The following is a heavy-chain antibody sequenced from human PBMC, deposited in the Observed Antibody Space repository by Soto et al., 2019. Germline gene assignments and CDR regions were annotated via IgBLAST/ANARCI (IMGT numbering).Heavy chain of an antibody. V-gene: IGHV3-30-3*01. Sequence: QVQLVESGGGVVQPGRSLRLSCAASGFTFSSYAMHWVRQAPGKGLAWVAVISYDGSNKYYADSVKGRFTISRDNSKNTLYLQMNSLRAEDTAVYYCASSGIVGARGRYYYYGMDVWGQGTTVTVSS. D-gene: IGHD1-26*01. CDR3: ASSGIVGARGRYYYYGMDV. J-gene: IGHJ6*02. CDR1: GFTFSSYA. CDR2: ISYDGSNK.